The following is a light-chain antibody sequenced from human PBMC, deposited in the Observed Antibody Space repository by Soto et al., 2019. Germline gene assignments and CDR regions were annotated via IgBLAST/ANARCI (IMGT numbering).Light chain of an antibody. Sequence: QSVLTQPPSASGTPGQRVTISCSGSSSNIGSNTVNWYQQLPGTAPKLLIYSNNQRPSGVPDRFSGSESGTSASLAISGLQSEDEADYYCAAWDDSLNAVYVFGTGTKLTVL. V-gene: IGLV1-44*01. CDR3: AAWDDSLNAVYV. CDR2: SNN. J-gene: IGLJ1*01. CDR1: SSNIGSNT.